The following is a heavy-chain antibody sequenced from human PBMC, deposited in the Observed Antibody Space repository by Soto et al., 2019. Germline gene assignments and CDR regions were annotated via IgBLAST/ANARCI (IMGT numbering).Heavy chain of an antibody. CDR1: GGSISTYY. CDR2: FYYSGSS. Sequence: SETLSLTCTVSGGSISTYYWSWIRQPPGKGLEWIGYFYYSGSSNYNPSLKSRVTISVDTSKTQFSLKLTSVTAADTAVYYCARGTLTSYFDYWGQGTLVTVSS. CDR3: ARGTLTSYFDY. V-gene: IGHV4-59*01. J-gene: IGHJ4*02.